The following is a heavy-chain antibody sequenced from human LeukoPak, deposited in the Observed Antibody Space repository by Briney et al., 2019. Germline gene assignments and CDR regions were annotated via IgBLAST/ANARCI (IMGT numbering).Heavy chain of an antibody. D-gene: IGHD1-1*01. CDR3: ARWKRSSGSRPLEDAFDI. Sequence: PGGSLRLSCAASGFTFSDYYMSWIRQAPGKGLEWVSYISSSGSTIYYADSVKGRFTISRDNAKNSLYLQMNSLRAEDTAVYYCARWKRSSGSRPLEDAFDIWGQGTMVTVSS. V-gene: IGHV3-11*01. CDR2: ISSSGSTI. CDR1: GFTFSDYY. J-gene: IGHJ3*02.